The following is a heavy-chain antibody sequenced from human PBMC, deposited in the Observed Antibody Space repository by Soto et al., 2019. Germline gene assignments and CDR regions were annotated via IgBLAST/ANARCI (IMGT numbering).Heavy chain of an antibody. V-gene: IGHV4-34*01. D-gene: IGHD1-26*01. Sequence: QVQLQQWGAGLLKPSETLSLTCAVYGKSLSGYYWCWIRQPTGKALERIGEINHSGNTNYNPSLKNRLTISVDTSKNQLFLNLSSVTAADTAMYYCARHDVRGRTIAGAAEFWGQGTLVTVSS. CDR1: GKSLSGYY. CDR2: INHSGNT. J-gene: IGHJ4*02. CDR3: ARHDVRGRTIAGAAEF.